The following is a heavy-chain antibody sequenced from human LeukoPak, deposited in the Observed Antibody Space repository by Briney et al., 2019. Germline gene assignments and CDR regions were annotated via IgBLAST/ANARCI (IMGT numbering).Heavy chain of an antibody. V-gene: IGHV3-7*03. D-gene: IGHD4-17*01. Sequence: GGSLRLSCSASGFSFTNYAINWVRQAPGKGLEWVANIKQDGSDKYYVDSVKGRFTISRDNTKNSLYLQMNTLRADDTAVYYCARPLRNYYYYGMDVWGQGTTVTVSS. J-gene: IGHJ6*02. CDR2: IKQDGSDK. CDR3: ARPLRNYYYYGMDV. CDR1: GFSFTNYA.